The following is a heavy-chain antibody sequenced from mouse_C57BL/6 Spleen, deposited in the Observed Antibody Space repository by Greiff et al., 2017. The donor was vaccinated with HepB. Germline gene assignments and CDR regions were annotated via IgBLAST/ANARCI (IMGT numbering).Heavy chain of an antibody. CDR1: GYTFTSYW. CDR2: INPSSGYT. Sequence: VKLMESGAELAKPGASVKLSCKASGYTFTSYWMHWVKQRPGQGLEWIGYINPSSGYTKYNQKFKDKATLTASKSSSKAYMQLSSLTYEDSAVYYCARALYYGSSRSYAMDYWGQGTSVTVSS. CDR3: ARALYYGSSRSYAMDY. V-gene: IGHV1-7*01. J-gene: IGHJ4*01. D-gene: IGHD1-1*01.